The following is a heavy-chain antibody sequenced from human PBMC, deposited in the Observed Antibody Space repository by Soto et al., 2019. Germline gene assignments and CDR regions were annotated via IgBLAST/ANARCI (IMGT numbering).Heavy chain of an antibody. CDR1: GGTFSSYA. CDR3: ARERITYYYDSSGPRWFDP. V-gene: IGHV1-69*13. D-gene: IGHD3-22*01. Sequence: SVKVSCKASGGTFSSYAISWVRQAPGQGLEWMGGIIPIFGTANYAQKFQGRVTITADESTSTAYMELSSLRSEDTAVYYCARERITYYYDSSGPRWFDPWGQGTLVTVSS. J-gene: IGHJ5*02. CDR2: IIPIFGTA.